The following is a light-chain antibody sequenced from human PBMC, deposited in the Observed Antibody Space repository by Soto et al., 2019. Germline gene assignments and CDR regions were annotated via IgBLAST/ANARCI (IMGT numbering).Light chain of an antibody. Sequence: EVGMTQSPATLSVFPGERVTLSCRASESVGSNLAWYQQKPGQAPRLLIYGASTRATGVPARFSGSGCGTEFTLTISSLQSEDFALYYFQQYNNWLTFGGGTKVEIE. J-gene: IGKJ4*01. CDR1: ESVGSN. CDR2: GAS. V-gene: IGKV3-15*01. CDR3: QQYNNWLT.